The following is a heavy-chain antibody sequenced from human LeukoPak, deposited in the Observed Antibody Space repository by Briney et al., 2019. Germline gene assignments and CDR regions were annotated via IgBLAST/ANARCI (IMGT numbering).Heavy chain of an antibody. D-gene: IGHD1-26*01. CDR1: GGSISSYY. CDR2: IYTSGST. CDR3: ARGRSGSYSAYFDY. Sequence: TSSETLSLTCTVSGGSISSYYWSWIRQPAGKGLEWIGRIYTSGSTNYNPSLKSRVTMSVDTSKNQFSPKLSSVTAADTAVYYCARGRSGSYSAYFDYWGQGTLVTVSS. J-gene: IGHJ4*02. V-gene: IGHV4-4*07.